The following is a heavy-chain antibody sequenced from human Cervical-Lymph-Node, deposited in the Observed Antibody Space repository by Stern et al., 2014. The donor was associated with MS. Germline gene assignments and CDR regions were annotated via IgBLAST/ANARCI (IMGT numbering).Heavy chain of an antibody. CDR2: ITPVFGTT. V-gene: IGHV1-69*06. CDR3: ARGGGLVGYFDY. CDR1: GDTFSSYA. Sequence: VQLVQSGAEVKKPGSSVKVSCKASGDTFSSYAINWVRQVPGQGLEWIACITPVFGTTNDAQKFQCRVTITADKSTNTAYMELMTLRSEDTAVYYCARGGGLVGYFDYWGQGTLVSVSS. J-gene: IGHJ4*02. D-gene: IGHD1-26*01.